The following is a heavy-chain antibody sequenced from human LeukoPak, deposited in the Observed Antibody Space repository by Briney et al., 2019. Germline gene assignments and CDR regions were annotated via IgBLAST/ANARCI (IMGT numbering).Heavy chain of an antibody. J-gene: IGHJ4*02. CDR3: ARDNPTRYYYGSGSHKGFDY. D-gene: IGHD3-10*01. CDR1: GGSISSYY. V-gene: IGHV4-59*12. CDR2: IYYSGST. Sequence: PSETLSLTCTVSGGSISSYYWSWIRQPPGKGLEWIGYIYYSGSTYYNPSLKSRVTISADTSKNQFSLKLSSVTAADTAVYYCARDNPTRYYYGSGSHKGFDYWGQGTLVTVSS.